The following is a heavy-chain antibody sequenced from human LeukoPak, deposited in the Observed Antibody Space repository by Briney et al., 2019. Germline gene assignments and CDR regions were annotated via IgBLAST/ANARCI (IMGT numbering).Heavy chain of an antibody. D-gene: IGHD2-15*01. V-gene: IGHV3-23*01. J-gene: IGHJ4*02. CDR2: ISGSGGNT. Sequence: PGGSLRLSCTASGFTLSSYAMSWVRQAPGEGLEWVSAISGSGGNTYYADSVKGRFTISRDNSQNTLYLQMNSLRAEDTAVYYCAKQRSEVVVAATNYWGQGTLVTVSS. CDR1: GFTLSSYA. CDR3: AKQRSEVVVAATNY.